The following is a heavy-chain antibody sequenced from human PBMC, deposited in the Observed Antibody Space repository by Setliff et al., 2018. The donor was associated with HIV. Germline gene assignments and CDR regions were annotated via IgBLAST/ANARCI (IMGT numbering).Heavy chain of an antibody. CDR1: GFTFDDYA. V-gene: IGHV3-9*01. D-gene: IGHD3-10*01. CDR2: INWKSDSR. J-gene: IGHJ4*02. Sequence: PGGSLRLSCVASGFTFDDYAMHWVRQVPGKGLEWVASINWKSDSRGHADSVKGRFTISRDNSKNTLYLQMNSLRAEDTAVFYCAKGEYYFDYWGQGTLVTVSS. CDR3: AKGEYYFDY.